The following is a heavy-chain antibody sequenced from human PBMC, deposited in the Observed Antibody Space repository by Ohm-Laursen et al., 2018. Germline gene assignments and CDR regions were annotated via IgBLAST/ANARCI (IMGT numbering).Heavy chain of an antibody. CDR1: GGSISSYY. V-gene: IGHV4-59*01. J-gene: IGHJ4*02. D-gene: IGHD6-13*01. Sequence: GTLSLTWTVSGGSISSYYWSWIRQPPGKGLEWIGYIYYSGSTNYNPSLKSRVTISVDTSKNQFSLKLSSVTAADTAVYYCARDYSSSWYYFDYWGQGTLVTVSS. CDR3: ARDYSSSWYYFDY. CDR2: IYYSGST.